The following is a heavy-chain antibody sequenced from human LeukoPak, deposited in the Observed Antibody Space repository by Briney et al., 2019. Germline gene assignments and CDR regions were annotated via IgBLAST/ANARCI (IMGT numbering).Heavy chain of an antibody. CDR3: ARFGSGWHYFDY. Sequence: PSETLSLTCAVYGGSFSGYYWSWIRQPPGKGLEWIGEINHSGSTNYNPSLKSRVTISVDTSKNQFSLKLSSVNAADTAVYYCARFGSGWHYFDYWGQGTLVTVSS. V-gene: IGHV4-34*01. J-gene: IGHJ4*02. D-gene: IGHD6-19*01. CDR2: INHSGST. CDR1: GGSFSGYY.